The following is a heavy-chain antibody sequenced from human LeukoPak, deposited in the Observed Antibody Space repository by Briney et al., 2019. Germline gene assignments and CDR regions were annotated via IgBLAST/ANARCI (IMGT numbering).Heavy chain of an antibody. CDR2: IIPILGIA. CDR1: GGTFSSYA. CDR3: ARAHYYDSSGYYS. D-gene: IGHD3-22*01. Sequence: SVKVSRKASGGTFSSYAISWVRQAPGQGLEWMGRIIPILGIANYAQKFQGRVTITADKSTSTAYMGLSSLRSEDTAVYYCARAHYYDSSGYYSWGQGTLVTVSS. V-gene: IGHV1-69*04. J-gene: IGHJ4*02.